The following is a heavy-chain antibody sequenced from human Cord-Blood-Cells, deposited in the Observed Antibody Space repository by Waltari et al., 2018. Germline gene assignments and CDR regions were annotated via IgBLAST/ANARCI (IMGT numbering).Heavy chain of an antibody. J-gene: IGHJ3*02. CDR3: ARGGDVAAAGTDDAFDI. Sequence: ELQLVESGGGLVQPGGSLRLSCAASGFPFSSYDMNWVRQAPGKGLEWVSYISSSGSTIYYADSVKGRFTISRDNAKNSLYLQMNSLRAEDTAVYYCARGGDVAAAGTDDAFDIWGQGTMVTDSS. V-gene: IGHV3-48*03. CDR2: ISSSGSTI. CDR1: GFPFSSYD. D-gene: IGHD6-13*01.